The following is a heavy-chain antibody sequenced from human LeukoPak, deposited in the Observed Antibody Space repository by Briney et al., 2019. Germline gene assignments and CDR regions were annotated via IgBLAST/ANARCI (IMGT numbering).Heavy chain of an antibody. J-gene: IGHJ4*02. V-gene: IGHV1-2*02. CDR3: ARDPSKGYGGAFFDY. Sequence: ASVKVSCKASGYTFTGYYMHWVRQAPGQGLEWMGWINPNSGGTNYAQKFQGRVTMTRDTSISTAYMELSRLRSDDTAVYYCARDPSKGYGGAFFDYWGQGTLVTVSS. CDR1: GYTFTGYY. CDR2: INPNSGGT. D-gene: IGHD4-23*01.